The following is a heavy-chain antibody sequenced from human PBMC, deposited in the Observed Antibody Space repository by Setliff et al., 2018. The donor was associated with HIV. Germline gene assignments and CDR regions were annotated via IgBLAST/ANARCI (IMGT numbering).Heavy chain of an antibody. Sequence: GGSLRLSCAASGFTFTNRYMSWVRQAPGKGLEWVANINEGGSDQYYVDSVKGRFTISRDNAKNSLYLQMNSLRAEDTAIYYCALLWPFDYWGQGTQVTVSS. CDR3: ALLWPFDY. V-gene: IGHV3-7*03. CDR2: INEGGSDQ. J-gene: IGHJ4*02. CDR1: GFTFTNRY. D-gene: IGHD1-26*01.